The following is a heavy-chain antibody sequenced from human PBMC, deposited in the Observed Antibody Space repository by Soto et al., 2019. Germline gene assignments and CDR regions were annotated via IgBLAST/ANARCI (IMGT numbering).Heavy chain of an antibody. D-gene: IGHD2-2*02. CDR1: GSRFSNYV. Sequence: QVHLVQSGAEVKTPGSSLKVSCKVSGSRFSNYVISWVRQAPGHGLEWLGRIIPIFNSTKYAQNFQGRVTITADKSTSTASLELSSLRSDDTAVYYCAREGRGKKAGYNGLVSLGYWGQGTLVTVSS. V-gene: IGHV1-69*06. CDR3: AREGRGKKAGYNGLVSLGY. J-gene: IGHJ4*02. CDR2: IIPIFNST.